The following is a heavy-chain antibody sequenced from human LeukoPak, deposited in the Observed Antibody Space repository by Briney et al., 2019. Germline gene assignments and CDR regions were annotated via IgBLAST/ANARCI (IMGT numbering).Heavy chain of an antibody. CDR1: GYTLTELS. J-gene: IGHJ4*02. D-gene: IGHD2-2*01. CDR3: ATDALVVPAAMG. Sequence: ASVKVSCKVSGYTLTELSMHWVRQAPGKGLEWMGGFDPEDGETIYAQKFQGRVTMTEDTSTDTAYMELSSLRSEDTAVYYCATDALVVPAAMGWGQGTLVTVSS. V-gene: IGHV1-24*01. CDR2: FDPEDGET.